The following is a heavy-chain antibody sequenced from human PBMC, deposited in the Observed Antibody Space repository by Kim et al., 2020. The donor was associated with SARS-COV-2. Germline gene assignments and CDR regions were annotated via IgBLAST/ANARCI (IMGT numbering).Heavy chain of an antibody. J-gene: IGHJ4*02. D-gene: IGHD2-8*01. CDR3: ATTDFYNGRSRFDS. V-gene: IGHV1-3*01. CDR2: INAANGHT. Sequence: ASVKVSCKASGYTFTRSAIHWVRQAPGQRLELMGWINAANGHTKYSQNFQDRVTITRDTSASTAYMDLSSLRSEDTAIYYCATTDFYNGRSRFDSWGQGTLVTVSS. CDR1: GYTFTRSA.